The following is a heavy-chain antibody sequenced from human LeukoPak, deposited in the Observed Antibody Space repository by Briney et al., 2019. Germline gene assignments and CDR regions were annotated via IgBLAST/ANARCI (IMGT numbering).Heavy chain of an antibody. J-gene: IGHJ4*02. D-gene: IGHD3-22*01. CDR2: ITGSGQTK. CDR1: GFSFSDYA. V-gene: IGHV3-23*01. CDR3: AKESLVVIESYFDN. Sequence: GGSLRLSCLVSGFSFSDYAMSWVRRAPGKGLEWVSAITGSGQTKYYTDSVKGRFTMSRDNSKNTLYLQMNSLRVEDTAEYFCAKESLVVIESYFDNWGQGTLVLVSS.